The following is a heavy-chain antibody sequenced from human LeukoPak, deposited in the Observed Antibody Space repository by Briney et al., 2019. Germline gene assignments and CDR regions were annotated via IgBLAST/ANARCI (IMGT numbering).Heavy chain of an antibody. CDR3: ARGRSSMVRGYYYYYMDV. D-gene: IGHD3-10*01. J-gene: IGHJ6*03. CDR1: GGSISTYY. V-gene: IGHV4-59*01. Sequence: SETLSLTCTISGGSISTYYWSWIRQPPGKGLEWLGYIYYSGSTNYNPSLKSRVTISVDTSKNQFSLKLSSVTAADTAVYYCARGRSSMVRGYYYYYMDVWGKGTTVTISS. CDR2: IYYSGST.